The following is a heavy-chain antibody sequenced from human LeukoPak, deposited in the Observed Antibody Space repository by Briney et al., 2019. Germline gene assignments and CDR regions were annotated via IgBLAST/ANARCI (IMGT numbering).Heavy chain of an antibody. CDR2: IYTSGTT. J-gene: IGHJ4*02. CDR1: GGSISSYY. CDR3: ARTSPRAATFDY. Sequence: PSETLSLTCAVPGGSISSYYWSWIRQPAGKGLEWIGRIYTSGTTNYNPSLKSRVTMSVGTSKNQFSLNLNSVTAADTAVYYCARTSPRAATFDYWGQGTLVTVSS. V-gene: IGHV4-4*07. D-gene: IGHD2-15*01.